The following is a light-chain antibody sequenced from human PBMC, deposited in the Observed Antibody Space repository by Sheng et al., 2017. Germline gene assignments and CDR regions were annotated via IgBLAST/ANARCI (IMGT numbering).Light chain of an antibody. CDR3: SSYTRSSTRV. Sequence: QSALTQPASVSGSPGQSITISCTGTSSDVGGYNYVSWYQQHPGKAPKLMIYDVTNRPSGVSNRFSASKSGNTASLTISGLQAEDEADYYCSSYTRSSTRVFGTGTKVTVL. V-gene: IGLV2-14*01. J-gene: IGLJ1*01. CDR1: SSDVGGYNY. CDR2: DVT.